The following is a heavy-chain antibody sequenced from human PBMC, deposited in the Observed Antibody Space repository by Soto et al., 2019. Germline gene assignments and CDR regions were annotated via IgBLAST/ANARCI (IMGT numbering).Heavy chain of an antibody. J-gene: IGHJ5*02. CDR3: ARGGDYCRGGRCYPHEFDP. D-gene: IGHD2-15*01. Sequence: SLRLSCAASGFTVSSDYMSWVRQVPGKGLEWVSVIFSGGLTYYADSVKGRFTISRDHSKNTLFLQMNSLRAEDTAVYYCARGGDYCRGGRCYPHEFDPWGQGTLVTVSS. V-gene: IGHV3-53*01. CDR1: GFTVSSDY. CDR2: IFSGGLT.